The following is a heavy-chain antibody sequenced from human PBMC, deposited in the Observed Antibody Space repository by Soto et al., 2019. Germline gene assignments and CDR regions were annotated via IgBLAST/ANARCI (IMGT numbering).Heavy chain of an antibody. J-gene: IGHJ6*02. CDR1: GYTFTGYY. CDR3: ARDWRSLISHYYYYCGMDV. D-gene: IGHD6-13*01. Sequence: GASVKVSCKASGYTFTGYYMHWVRQAPGQGLEWMGWINPNSGGTNYAQKFQGRVTMTRDTSISTAYMELSRLRSDDTAVYYCARDWRSLISHYYYYCGMDVWGQGNTVIVSS. CDR2: INPNSGGT. V-gene: IGHV1-2*02.